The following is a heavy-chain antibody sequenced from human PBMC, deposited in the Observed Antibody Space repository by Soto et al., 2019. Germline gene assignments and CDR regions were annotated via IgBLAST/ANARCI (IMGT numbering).Heavy chain of an antibody. Sequence: SVKVSRKASGGTFSSYAISWVRQAPGQGLEWMGGIIPIFGTAKYAQKFQGRVTITADKSTSTAYMELSSLRSEDTAAYYCARDMGCCGGGSCYSADLWGQGTPVTVSS. CDR1: GGTFSSYA. CDR2: IIPIFGTA. V-gene: IGHV1-69*06. D-gene: IGHD2-15*01. J-gene: IGHJ5*02. CDR3: ARDMGCCGGGSCYSADL.